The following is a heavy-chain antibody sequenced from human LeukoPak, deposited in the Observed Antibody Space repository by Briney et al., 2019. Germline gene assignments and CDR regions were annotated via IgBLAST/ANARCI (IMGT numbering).Heavy chain of an antibody. D-gene: IGHD4-11*01. CDR2: IYYSGST. V-gene: IGHV4-59*12. Sequence: PSETLSLTCTVSGGSISSYYWSWIRQPPGKGLEWIGYIYYSGSTNYSPSLKSRVTISVDTSRNQFSLKLSSVTAADTAVYYCARVSATVTDYWGQGTLVTVSS. J-gene: IGHJ4*02. CDR3: ARVSATVTDY. CDR1: GGSISSYY.